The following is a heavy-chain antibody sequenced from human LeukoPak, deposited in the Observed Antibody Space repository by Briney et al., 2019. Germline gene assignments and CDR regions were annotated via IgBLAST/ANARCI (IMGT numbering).Heavy chain of an antibody. V-gene: IGHV4-4*02. CDR2: IDHSGST. J-gene: IGHJ4*02. Sequence: SGTLSLTCAVFGASINNSNWWNWVRQSPGKGLEWIGEIDHSGSTNYNPSLKSRVTISVDKPKKQISLTLTSVTAADTAVYFCARDRYDGSGAFSWGPNLRSSGFDSWGQGVLVSVSS. D-gene: IGHD3-22*01. CDR1: GASINNSNW. CDR3: ARDRYDGSGAFSWGPNLRSSGFDS.